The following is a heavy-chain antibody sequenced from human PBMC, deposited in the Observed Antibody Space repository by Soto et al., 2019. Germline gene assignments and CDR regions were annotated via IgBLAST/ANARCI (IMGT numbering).Heavy chain of an antibody. J-gene: IGHJ6*02. CDR2: INDNGGT. CDR1: GGSIRCYY. Sequence: SETLSLTCGVYGGSIRCYYWSWTRQSPGKGLEWIGDINDNGGTNYNPSLKSRVTTSLDTSKKQVSLMVSSVTAADTAVYYCARGRXSYETIYYKVYYSALDVWGQGTTVTVSS. V-gene: IGHV4-34*01. CDR3: ARGRXSYETIYYKVYYSALDV. D-gene: IGHD3-10*01.